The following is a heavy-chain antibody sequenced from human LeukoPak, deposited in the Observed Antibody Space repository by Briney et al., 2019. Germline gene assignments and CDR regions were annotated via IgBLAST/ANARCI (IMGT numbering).Heavy chain of an antibody. CDR2: ISGSGGST. CDR3: ARDVGAFDI. CDR1: GFTFSSYA. D-gene: IGHD1-26*01. V-gene: IGHV3-23*01. Sequence: GGSLRLSCAASGFTFSSYAMSWVRQAPGKGLEWVSAISGSGGSTYYADSVKGRFTISRDNAKNSLYLQMNSLRAEDTAVYYCARDVGAFDIWGQGTMVTVSS. J-gene: IGHJ3*02.